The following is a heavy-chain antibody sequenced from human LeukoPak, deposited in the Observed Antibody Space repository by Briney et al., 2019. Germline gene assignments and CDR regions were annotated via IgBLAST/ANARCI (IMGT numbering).Heavy chain of an antibody. CDR3: ASGAQSDY. J-gene: IGHJ4*02. D-gene: IGHD1-26*01. CDR2: INISRNTI. CDR1: GFIFSTYE. V-gene: IGHV3-48*03. Sequence: GGSLRLSCAASGFIFSTYEMNWVRQAPGKGLEWVSSINISRNTIYYADSVKGRFTISRDTSKNSLYLQMNSLRAEDTAVYYCASGAQSDYWGQGTLVSVSS.